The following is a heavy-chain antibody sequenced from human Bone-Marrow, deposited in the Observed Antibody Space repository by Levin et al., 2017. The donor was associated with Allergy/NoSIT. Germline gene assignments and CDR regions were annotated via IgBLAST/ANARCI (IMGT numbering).Heavy chain of an antibody. CDR3: ARDCSSTRCYGVRGLD. J-gene: IGHJ4*02. V-gene: IGHV1-2*06. D-gene: IGHD2-2*01. Sequence: PGESLKISCKTSDFTFTAYYIHWVRRAPGQGLEWVGRINPNTGDTHSSQNFQGRVTMTRDTSLRTVYMELRNVRSDDTAVYYCARDCSSTRCYGVRGLDWGQGTLVTVSS. CDR2: INPNTGDT. CDR1: DFTFTAYY.